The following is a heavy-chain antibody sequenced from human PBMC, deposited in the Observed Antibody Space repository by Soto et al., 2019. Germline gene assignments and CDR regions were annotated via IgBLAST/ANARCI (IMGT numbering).Heavy chain of an antibody. CDR1: GGSISSYY. J-gene: IGHJ4*02. CDR2: IYYSGST. V-gene: IGHV4-59*08. CDR3: ARLTSATFDY. Sequence: QVQLQESGPGLVKPSETLSLTCTVSGGSISSYYWSWIRQPPGKGLEWIGYIYYSGSTNYNPSLKRRVTISVDTSKNQFSLKLSSVTAADTAVYYCARLTSATFDYWGQGTLVTVSS.